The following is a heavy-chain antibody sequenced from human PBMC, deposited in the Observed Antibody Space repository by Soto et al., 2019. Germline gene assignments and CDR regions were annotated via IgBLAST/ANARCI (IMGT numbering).Heavy chain of an antibody. D-gene: IGHD3-22*01. CDR3: ARARQYYDCEFDP. CDR2: IKYSGTT. Sequence: PSETLSLTCTVSGGSISSSRCHWGWIRQPPGKGLEWIASIKYSGTTFYNPSLKSRVTLSVDTSKNQFALKLSSVTAAETAVYYCARARQYYDCEFDPWGQGTLVTVSS. J-gene: IGHJ5*02. V-gene: IGHV4-39*01. CDR1: GGSISSSRCH.